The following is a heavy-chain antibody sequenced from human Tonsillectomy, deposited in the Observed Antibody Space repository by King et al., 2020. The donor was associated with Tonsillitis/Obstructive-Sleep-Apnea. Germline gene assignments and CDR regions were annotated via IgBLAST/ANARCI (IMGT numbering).Heavy chain of an antibody. V-gene: IGHV1-69*01. CDR2: FIPIFGTA. CDR1: GGTFSSYA. Sequence: VQLVESGAEVKKPGSSVKVFCKASGGTFSSYAIIWVRQAPGQGLEWMGGFIPIFGTANYAQKFQGRVTITADESTSTAYMELSSLRSEDTAVYYCASLLTTVTTGARGDYWGQGTLVTVSS. J-gene: IGHJ4*02. D-gene: IGHD4-17*01. CDR3: ASLLTTVTTGARGDY.